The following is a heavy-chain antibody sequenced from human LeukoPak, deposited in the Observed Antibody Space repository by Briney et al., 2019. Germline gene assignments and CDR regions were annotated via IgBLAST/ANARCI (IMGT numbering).Heavy chain of an antibody. J-gene: IGHJ5*02. CDR3: AICYPPNSSSWYLNWFDP. CDR2: ISSSGSTI. V-gene: IGHV3-11*01. D-gene: IGHD6-13*01. Sequence: PGGSQRLSCAASGFTFSDYYMSWIRQAPGKGLEWVSYISSSGSTIYYADSVKGRFTISRDNAKNSLYLQMNSLRAEDTAVYYCAICYPPNSSSWYLNWFDPWGQASQASVSS. CDR1: GFTFSDYY.